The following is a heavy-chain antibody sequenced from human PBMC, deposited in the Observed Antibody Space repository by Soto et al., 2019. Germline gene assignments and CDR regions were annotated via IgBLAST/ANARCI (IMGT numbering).Heavy chain of an antibody. CDR3: ANDMNSVPEV. Sequence: PGGSLRLSCAASGFTFSSYWMYWVRQAPGKGLVWVSRIKTDGSITSYADSVKGRFTVSRDNARDMLYLQMNSLRAEDTAVYYCANDMNSVPEVWGQGSLVPVSS. CDR1: GFTFSSYW. CDR2: IKTDGSIT. D-gene: IGHD1-1*01. V-gene: IGHV3-74*01. J-gene: IGHJ4*02.